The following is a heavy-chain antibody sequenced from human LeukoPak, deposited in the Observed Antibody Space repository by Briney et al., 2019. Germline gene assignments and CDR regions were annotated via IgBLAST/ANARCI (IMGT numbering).Heavy chain of an antibody. CDR3: ARDWHFDWSTDY. J-gene: IGHJ4*02. D-gene: IGHD3-9*01. CDR1: GGSISSGSYY. V-gene: IGHV4-39*02. CDR2: IYYSGST. Sequence: PSETLSLTCTVSGGSISSGSYYWGWIRQPPGKGLEWIGNIYYSGSTYYNPSLKSRVTISVDTSKNQFSLKLNSVTAADTAVYYCARDWHFDWSTDYWGQGTLVTVSS.